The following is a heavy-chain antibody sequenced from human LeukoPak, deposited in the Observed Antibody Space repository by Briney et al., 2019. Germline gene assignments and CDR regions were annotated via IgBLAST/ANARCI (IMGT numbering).Heavy chain of an antibody. CDR1: GFTFRSYG. CDR2: IWYDGSNK. Sequence: GGSLRLSCAASGFTFRSYGMHWVRQAPGKGLEWVAVIWYDGSNKYYADSVKGRFTISRDNSKNTLYLQMNSLRAEDTAVYYCARDAGITGTNDAFDIWGQGTMVTVSS. V-gene: IGHV3-33*01. J-gene: IGHJ3*02. CDR3: ARDAGITGTNDAFDI. D-gene: IGHD1-7*01.